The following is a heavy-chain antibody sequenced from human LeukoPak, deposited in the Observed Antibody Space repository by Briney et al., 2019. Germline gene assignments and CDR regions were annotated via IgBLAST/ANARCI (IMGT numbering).Heavy chain of an antibody. Sequence: PSETLSLTCTAACGSMNSGGYYWTWIRQPPGKGLEWIGYIYYSGSTYYNPSLKRQVTISIDTSKNQFSLQPRSETAADTAVYYCARDGSATIFGDSYYYMDVWGEGTTVTVSS. CDR3: ARDGSATIFGDSYYYMDV. D-gene: IGHD3-3*01. CDR1: CGSMNSGGYY. J-gene: IGHJ6*03. CDR2: IYYSGST. V-gene: IGHV4-31*01.